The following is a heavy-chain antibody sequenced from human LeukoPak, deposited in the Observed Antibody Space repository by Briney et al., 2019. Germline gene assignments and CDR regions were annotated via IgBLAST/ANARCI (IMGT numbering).Heavy chain of an antibody. CDR2: ISYDGSNK. V-gene: IGHV3-30*04. D-gene: IGHD7-27*01. CDR3: ARLTAYYFDS. Sequence: GGSLRLSCAASGFTFSSYAMHWVRQAPGKGLEWVAVISYDGSNKYYADSVKGRFTISRDNAKNTVYLQMNSLRAEDTAMYYCARLTAYYFDSWGQETLVPVSS. CDR1: GFTFSSYA. J-gene: IGHJ4*02.